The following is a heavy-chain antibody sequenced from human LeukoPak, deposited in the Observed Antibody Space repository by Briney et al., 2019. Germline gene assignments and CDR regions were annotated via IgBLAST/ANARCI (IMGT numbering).Heavy chain of an antibody. Sequence: KPSETLSLTCTVSGASISSYYYNWIRQTAGRGLEWIGRLYISGSTDYNPSLKSRVTISVDTSNNQFSLNLNSVTAADTAVYYCARGYDILTGYLYFDYWGQGTLVTVSS. CDR3: ARGYDILTGYLYFDY. J-gene: IGHJ4*02. CDR1: GASISSYY. CDR2: LYISGST. V-gene: IGHV4-4*07. D-gene: IGHD3-9*01.